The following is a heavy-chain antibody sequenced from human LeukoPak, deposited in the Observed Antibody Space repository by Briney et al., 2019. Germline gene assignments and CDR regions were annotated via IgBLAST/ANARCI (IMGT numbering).Heavy chain of an antibody. CDR1: GFTFSSYW. V-gene: IGHV3-7*01. D-gene: IGHD1-7*01. CDR3: AKEKTTGTYYVDY. Sequence: GGSLRLSCAASGFTFSSYWMSWVRRAPGKGLEWVANIKQDGSDKYYVDSVKGRFTISRDNAKNSVNLQMNSLRAEDTAVYYCAKEKTTGTYYVDYWGQGTLVTVSS. J-gene: IGHJ4*02. CDR2: IKQDGSDK.